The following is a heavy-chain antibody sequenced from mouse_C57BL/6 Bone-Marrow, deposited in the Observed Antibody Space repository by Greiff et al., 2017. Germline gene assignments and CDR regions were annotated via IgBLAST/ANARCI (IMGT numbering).Heavy chain of an antibody. D-gene: IGHD1-1*01. Sequence: QVQLQQSGAELMKPGASVTLSCKATGYTFTGYWIEWVKQRPGPGLEWIGEILPGSGSTNYNEQFKGKATFTADTSSNTAYMQLSSLTAEDSAIYYCARLPLLLRFYYAMDYWGQGTSVTGSS. CDR2: ILPGSGST. J-gene: IGHJ4*01. CDR1: GYTFTGYW. V-gene: IGHV1-9*01. CDR3: ARLPLLLRFYYAMDY.